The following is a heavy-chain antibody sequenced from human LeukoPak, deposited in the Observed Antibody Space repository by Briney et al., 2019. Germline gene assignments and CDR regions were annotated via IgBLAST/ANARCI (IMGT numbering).Heavy chain of an antibody. J-gene: IGHJ4*02. CDR1: GFTFSNYS. V-gene: IGHV3-21*01. CDR2: ISSSSSYI. CDR3: ARESLEYYYDSSGAATFDY. D-gene: IGHD3-22*01. Sequence: GGSLRLSCAASGFTFSNYSTNWVRQAPGKGLEWVSSISSSSSYIYYADSVKGRFTISRDNAKNSLYLQMNSLRAEDTAVYYCARESLEYYYDSSGAATFDYWGQGTLVTVSS.